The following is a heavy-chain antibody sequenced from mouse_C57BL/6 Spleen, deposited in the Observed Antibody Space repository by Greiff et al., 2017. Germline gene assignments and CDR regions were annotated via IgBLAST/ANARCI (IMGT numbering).Heavy chain of an antibody. Sequence: EVQLQESGPGLVKPSQSLSLTCSVTGYSITSGYYWNWIRQFPGNKLEWMGYISYDGSNNYNPSLKNRISITRDTSKNQFFLKLNSVTTEDTATYYCARDNDGYYVRFAYWGQGTLVTVSA. CDR3: ARDNDGYYVRFAY. CDR2: ISYDGSN. J-gene: IGHJ3*01. CDR1: GYSITSGYY. D-gene: IGHD2-3*01. V-gene: IGHV3-6*01.